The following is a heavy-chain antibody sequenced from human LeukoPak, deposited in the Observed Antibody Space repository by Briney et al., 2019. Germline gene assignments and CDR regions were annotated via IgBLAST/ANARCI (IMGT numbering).Heavy chain of an antibody. D-gene: IGHD5-12*01. V-gene: IGHV3-53*01. CDR3: ASGEYSGYDLAY. CDR1: GFTVSSSY. Sequence: GGSLRLSCAASGFTVSSSYMGWVRQPPGKGLEYVSVLYSGGTTYFAASVKGRFTISRDNSKNTLYLQMNSLRAEDTAVYYCASGEYSGYDLAYWGQGTLVTVSS. CDR2: LYSGGTT. J-gene: IGHJ4*02.